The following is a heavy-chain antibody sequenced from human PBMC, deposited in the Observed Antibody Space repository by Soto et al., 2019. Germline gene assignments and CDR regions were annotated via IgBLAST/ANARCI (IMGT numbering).Heavy chain of an antibody. CDR2: ISGSGGST. V-gene: IGHV3-23*01. D-gene: IGHD1-26*01. J-gene: IGHJ4*02. CDR1: GFTFISYA. Sequence: GGSLRLSCAASGFTFISYAMSWVRQAPGKGLEWVSAISGSGGSTYYADSVKGRFTISRDNSKNTLYLQMNSLRAEDTAVYYCAKDGRELPYYFDYWGQGTLLTVSS. CDR3: AKDGRELPYYFDY.